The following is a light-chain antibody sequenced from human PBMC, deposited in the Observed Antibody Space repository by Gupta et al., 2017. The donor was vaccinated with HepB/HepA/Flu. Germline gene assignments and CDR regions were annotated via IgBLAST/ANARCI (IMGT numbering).Light chain of an antibody. CDR2: DAS. CDR3: HQYDSYPLT. J-gene: IGKJ1*01. CDR1: QAISNY. Sequence: DIQLTQSPSSLSASVGDRGTITCQASQAISNYINWYEVKPGKAPKLLIYDASTLETGVPSRFSGGGSGTDFTLTITSLQSEDFATYFCHQYDSYPLTFGQGTKVDLK. V-gene: IGKV1-33*01.